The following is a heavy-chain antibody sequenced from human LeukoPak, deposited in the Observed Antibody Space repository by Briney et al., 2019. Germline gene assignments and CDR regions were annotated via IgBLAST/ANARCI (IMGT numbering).Heavy chain of an antibody. D-gene: IGHD3-9*01. J-gene: IGHJ4*02. CDR1: GFTFSSYA. CDR2: ISGSGGST. CDR3: AKSRDILTGYYVY. Sequence: PGGSLRLSCAASGFTFSSYAMSWVRQAPGKGLEWVSAISGSGGSTYYADSVKGRFTISRDNSKNTLYLQLNSLRAEDTAVYYCAKSRDILTGYYVYWGQGTLVTVSS. V-gene: IGHV3-23*01.